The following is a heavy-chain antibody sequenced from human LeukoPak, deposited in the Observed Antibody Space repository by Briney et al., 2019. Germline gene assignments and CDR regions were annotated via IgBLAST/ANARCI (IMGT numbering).Heavy chain of an antibody. J-gene: IGHJ3*02. CDR1: GGSFSGDF. D-gene: IGHD6-13*01. CDR3: ARRGVGDENSSSNKIEI. V-gene: IGHV4-34*01. CDR2: IKHDGST. Sequence: SETLSLTCAVYGGSFSGDFWSWTRQSPGKGLEWIGEIKHDGSTTYNPSLKSRVTISVDTSKNQFSLKLSSVTAADTAVYYCARRGVGDENSSSNKIEIWGQGTMVTVSS.